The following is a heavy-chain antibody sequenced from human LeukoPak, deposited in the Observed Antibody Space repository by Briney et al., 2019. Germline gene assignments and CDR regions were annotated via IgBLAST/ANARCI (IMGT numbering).Heavy chain of an antibody. D-gene: IGHD6-19*01. V-gene: IGHV3-30-3*01. CDR3: ASPPKGFGSGWYKDHYFDY. CDR2: ISYDGSNK. J-gene: IGHJ4*02. CDR1: GFTFSSYA. Sequence: GRSLRLSCAASGFTFSSYAMHWVRQAPGKGLEWVAVISYDGSNKYYADSVKGRFTISRDNSKNTLYLQMNSLRAEDTAVYYCASPPKGFGSGWYKDHYFDYWGQGTLVTVSS.